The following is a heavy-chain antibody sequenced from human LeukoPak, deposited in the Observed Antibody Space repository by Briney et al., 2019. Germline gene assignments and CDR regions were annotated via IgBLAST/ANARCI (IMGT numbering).Heavy chain of an antibody. D-gene: IGHD1-1*01. CDR2: INGDGSSS. CDR1: GFAFSNNW. J-gene: IGHJ3*02. CDR3: ASSDWHAAFDI. V-gene: IGHV3-74*01. Sequence: YPGGSLRLSCAASGFAFSNNWMHWVRHAPGKGLLWVSRINGDGSSSSYADSVKARFTISRDNAKNTLYLQMNSLRAEDTAVYYCASSDWHAAFDIWGQGTMVTVSS.